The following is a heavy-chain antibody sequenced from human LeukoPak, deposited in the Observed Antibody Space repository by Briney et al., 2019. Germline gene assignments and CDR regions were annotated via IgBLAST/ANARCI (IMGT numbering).Heavy chain of an antibody. CDR3: ASPYCSGGSCYAFYYGMDV. V-gene: IGHV1-69*13. CDR2: IIPIFGTA. CDR1: GGTFSSYA. Sequence: ALVKVSCKASGGTFSSYAISWVRQAPGQGLEWMGGIIPIFGTANYAQKFQGRVTITADESTSTAYMELSSLRSEDTAVYYCASPYCSGGSCYAFYYGMDVWGQGTTVTVSS. D-gene: IGHD2-15*01. J-gene: IGHJ6*02.